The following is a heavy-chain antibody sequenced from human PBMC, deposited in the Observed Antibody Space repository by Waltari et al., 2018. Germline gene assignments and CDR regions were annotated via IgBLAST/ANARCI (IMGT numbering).Heavy chain of an antibody. Sequence: EVQLVESGGGLVKPGGSLRLSCAASGFPFSNAWMSLVRQARWDGLEWVGLIKSKTDGGTTDYAAPVKGRFTISRDDSKNTLYLQMNSLKTEDTAVYYCTTISIVVVPAAAMAFDIWGQGTMVTVSS. D-gene: IGHD2-2*01. CDR3: TTISIVVVPAAAMAFDI. CDR2: IKSKTDGGTT. J-gene: IGHJ3*02. V-gene: IGHV3-15*01. CDR1: GFPFSNAW.